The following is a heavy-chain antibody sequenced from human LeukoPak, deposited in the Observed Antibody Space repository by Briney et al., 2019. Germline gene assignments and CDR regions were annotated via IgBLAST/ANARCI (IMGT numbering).Heavy chain of an antibody. J-gene: IGHJ3*02. CDR3: AREVAVTEAFDI. V-gene: IGHV3-48*03. CDR2: ISRSGNTI. CDR1: GXTFSTYE. Sequence: PGGSLRLSCAASGXTFSTYEMNWVRQAPGKGLEWVSYISRSGNTIYYADSVKGRFTISRDNANNSLYLQMNSLRAEDTAVYYCAREVAVTEAFDIWGQGTMVTVSS. D-gene: IGHD2-15*01.